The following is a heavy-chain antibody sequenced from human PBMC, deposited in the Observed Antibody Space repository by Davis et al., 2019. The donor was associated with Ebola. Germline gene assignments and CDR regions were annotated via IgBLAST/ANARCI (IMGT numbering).Heavy chain of an antibody. CDR3: AKSGLSFGVVKYHYGMDV. CDR2: ISGSGGST. J-gene: IGHJ6*04. Sequence: PAGSLTLSCAASGFTFSSYAMSWVRQAPGTGLEWVSAISGSGGSTYYADSVKGRFTISRDNSKKTLYLQMNSLRAEDTAVYYCAKSGLSFGVVKYHYGMDVWGKGTTVTVSS. V-gene: IGHV3-23*01. D-gene: IGHD3-3*01. CDR1: GFTFSSYA.